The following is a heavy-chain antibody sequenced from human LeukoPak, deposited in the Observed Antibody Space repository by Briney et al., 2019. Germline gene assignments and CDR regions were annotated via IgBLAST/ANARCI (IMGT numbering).Heavy chain of an antibody. V-gene: IGHV3-21*01. Sequence: GGSLRLSCAASGFTFSSYSMNWVRQAPGKGLEWVSSISSSSSYIYYADSVKGRFTISRDNAKNSLYLQMNSLRAEDRAVYYCAPEYSSGWYSGSFGDYWGQGTLVTVSS. D-gene: IGHD6-19*01. J-gene: IGHJ4*02. CDR3: APEYSSGWYSGSFGDY. CDR1: GFTFSSYS. CDR2: ISSSSSYI.